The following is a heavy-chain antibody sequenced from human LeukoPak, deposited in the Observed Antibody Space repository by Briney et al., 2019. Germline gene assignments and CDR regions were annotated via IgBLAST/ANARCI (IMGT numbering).Heavy chain of an antibody. CDR3: ASSIVGAYWYLEL. V-gene: IGHV4-30-2*01. CDR2: IYHSGST. Sequence: SETLSLTCAVSGGSISSGGYSWSWIPQPRGRGLEWFGYIYHSGSTYYNPFLKSRVTISVDRSKNQFSLKLSSVTAAVTAVYYCASSIVGAYWYLELWGRGTLVTVSS. J-gene: IGHJ2*01. D-gene: IGHD1-26*01. CDR1: GGSISSGGYS.